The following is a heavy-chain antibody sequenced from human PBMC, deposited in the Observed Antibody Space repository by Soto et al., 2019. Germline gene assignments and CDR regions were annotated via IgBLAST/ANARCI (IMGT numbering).Heavy chain of an antibody. CDR3: AREVLVEMATMRDAFDI. CDR2: ISYDGSNK. D-gene: IGHD2-15*01. Sequence: QVQLVESGGGVVQPGRSLRLSCAASGFTFSSYAMHWVRQAPGKGLEWVAVISYDGSNKYYADSVKGRFTISRDNSKNKXYLQMNSLRAEDTAVYYCAREVLVEMATMRDAFDIWGQGTMVTVSS. V-gene: IGHV3-30-3*01. CDR1: GFTFSSYA. J-gene: IGHJ3*02.